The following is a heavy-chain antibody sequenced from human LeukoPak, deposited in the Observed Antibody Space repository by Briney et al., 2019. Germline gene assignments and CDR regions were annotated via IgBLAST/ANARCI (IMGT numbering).Heavy chain of an antibody. J-gene: IGHJ5*02. CDR2: ISAYNGNT. D-gene: IGHD2-2*01. CDR3: ARDLYCSSTSCLNWFDP. CDR1: GYTFTSYG. V-gene: IGHV1-18*01. Sequence: ASVKVSCKASGYTFTSYGISWVRQAPGQGLEWMGWISAYNGNTNYAQKLQGRVTMTTDTSTSTAYMELRSLRSDDAAVYYCARDLYCSSTSCLNWFDPWGQGTLVTVSS.